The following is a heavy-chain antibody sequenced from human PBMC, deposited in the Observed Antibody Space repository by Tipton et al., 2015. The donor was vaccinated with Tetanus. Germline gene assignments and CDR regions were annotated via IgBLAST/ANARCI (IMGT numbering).Heavy chain of an antibody. J-gene: IGHJ6*02. CDR1: GFTFSSYA. V-gene: IGHV3-23*01. CDR3: AKDHAPQTTVTITLYYYYGMDV. CDR2: ISGSGGST. Sequence: GSLRLSCAASGFTFSSYAMSWVRQAPGKGLEWVSAISGSGGSTYYADSVKGRFTISRDNSKNTLYLQMNSLRAEDTAVYYCAKDHAPQTTVTITLYYYYGMDVRGQGTTVTFSS. D-gene: IGHD4-17*01.